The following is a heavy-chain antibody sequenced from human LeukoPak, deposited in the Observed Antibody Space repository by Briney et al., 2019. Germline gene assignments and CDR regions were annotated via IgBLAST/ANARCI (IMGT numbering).Heavy chain of an antibody. V-gene: IGHV4-34*01. D-gene: IGHD4/OR15-4a*01. J-gene: IGHJ5*02. CDR2: IWYSGFT. CDR1: GGSLSDYY. Sequence: PSETLSLTCAVYGGSLSDYYWSWIRQPPGKGLEWIGYIWYSGFTFYNPSLKSRVTISVVTSKDQFFLKLSSVTAADTAMYYCARVRDWFDPWGQGTLVTVSS. CDR3: ARVRDWFDP.